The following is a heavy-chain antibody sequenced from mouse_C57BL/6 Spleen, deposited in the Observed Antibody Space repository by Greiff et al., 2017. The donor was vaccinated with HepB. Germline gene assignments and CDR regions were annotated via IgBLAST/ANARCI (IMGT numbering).Heavy chain of an antibody. V-gene: IGHV1-7*01. Sequence: VQLQQSGAELAKPGASVKLSCKASGYTFTSYWMHWVKQRPGQGLEWIGYINPSSGYTKYNQKFKDKATLTADKSSSTAYLQLSSLTYEASAVDYWAIAYGNYGYFDVWGTGTTVTVSS. J-gene: IGHJ1*03. D-gene: IGHD2-1*01. CDR3: AIAYGNYGYFDV. CDR1: GYTFTSYW. CDR2: INPSSGYT.